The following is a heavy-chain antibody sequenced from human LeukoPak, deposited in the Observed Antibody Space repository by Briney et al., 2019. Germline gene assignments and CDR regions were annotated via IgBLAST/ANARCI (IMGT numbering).Heavy chain of an antibody. CDR3: AKPRERKGAFDI. V-gene: IGHV4-31*03. D-gene: IGHD1-26*01. Sequence: SQTLSLTCTVSGGSISSGGYSWSWIRQHPGKGLEWIGYNYYSGSTYYNPSLKSRVTISVDTSKNHFSLKLTSVTAADTAMYYCAKPRERKGAFDIWGQGTMVTVSS. CDR2: NYYSGST. J-gene: IGHJ3*02. CDR1: GGSISSGGYS.